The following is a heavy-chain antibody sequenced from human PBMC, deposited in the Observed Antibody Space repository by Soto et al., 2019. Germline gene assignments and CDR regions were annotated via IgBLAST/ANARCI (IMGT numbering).Heavy chain of an antibody. V-gene: IGHV2-26*01. J-gene: IGHJ6*02. CDR3: ARVSITMVRGVITNYYGMDV. Sequence: SGPTLVNPTETLTLTCTVSGFSLSNARMGVSWIRQPPGKALEWLAHIFSNDEKSYSTSLKSRLTISKDTSKSQVVLTMTNMDPVDTATYYCARVSITMVRGVITNYYGMDVWGQGTTVTVSS. D-gene: IGHD3-10*01. CDR1: GFSLSNARMG. CDR2: IFSNDEK.